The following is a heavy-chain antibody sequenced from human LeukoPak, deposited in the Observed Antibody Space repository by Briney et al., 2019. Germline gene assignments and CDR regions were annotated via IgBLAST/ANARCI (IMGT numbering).Heavy chain of an antibody. J-gene: IGHJ4*02. CDR1: GGTFSSYA. CDR2: IIPIFGTA. Sequence: SVKVSCKASGGTFSSYAISWVRQAPGQGLEWMGGIIPIFGTANYAQKFQGRVTITAVKSTSTAYMELSSLRSEDTAVYYCAREGGGDPFDYWGQGTLVTVSS. CDR3: AREGGGDPFDY. V-gene: IGHV1-69*06. D-gene: IGHD2-21*02.